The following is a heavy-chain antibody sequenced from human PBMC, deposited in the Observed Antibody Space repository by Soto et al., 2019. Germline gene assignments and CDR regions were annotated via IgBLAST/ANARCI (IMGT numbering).Heavy chain of an antibody. J-gene: IGHJ6*03. Sequence: EVQLLESGGGLVQPGGSLRLSCAASGFTFSSYAMSWVRQAPGKGLEWVSAISGSGGSTYYADSVKGRFTISRDNSKNTLYLQMNSLRSEDTAVYYCAIHPIDYYYYMDVWGKGTTVTVSS. D-gene: IGHD3-22*01. CDR2: ISGSGGST. CDR3: AIHPIDYYYYMDV. CDR1: GFTFSSYA. V-gene: IGHV3-23*01.